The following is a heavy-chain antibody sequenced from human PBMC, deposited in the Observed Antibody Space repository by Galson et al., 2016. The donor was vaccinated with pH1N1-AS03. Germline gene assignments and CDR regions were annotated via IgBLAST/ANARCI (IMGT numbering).Heavy chain of an antibody. V-gene: IGHV1-69*13. D-gene: IGHD3-22*01. CDR2: IHPIFGTP. CDR3: ARDRHYDSSGRYFYESEH. J-gene: IGHJ4*02. Sequence: SVKVSCKASGGTFGNYAISWVRQAPGQGLEWMGGIHPIFGTPSYAQKFQGRPTVTADDSTSAAYMELSSLTSEDTAIYYCARDRHYDSSGRYFYESEHWGQGTLVIVFS. CDR1: GGTFGNYA.